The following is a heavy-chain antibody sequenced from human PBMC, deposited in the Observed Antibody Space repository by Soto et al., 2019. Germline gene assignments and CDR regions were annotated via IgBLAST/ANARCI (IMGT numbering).Heavy chain of an antibody. D-gene: IGHD2-21*02. CDR1: CYSIRNGYY. CDR2: IYHSGST. J-gene: IGHJ5*02. CDR3: ARVGPYCGGDCYSPPP. Sequence: SETLSLTCAVSCYSIRNGYYWGWIRQPPGKGLEWIGTIYHSGSTYYNPSLKSRVTISVDASENHFSLKLSSVTAADTAVYYCARVGPYCGGDCYSPPPWGQGTLVTVSS. V-gene: IGHV4-38-2*01.